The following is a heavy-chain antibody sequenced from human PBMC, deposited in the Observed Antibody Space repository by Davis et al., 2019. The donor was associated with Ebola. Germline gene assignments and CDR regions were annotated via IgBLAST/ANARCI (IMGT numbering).Heavy chain of an antibody. CDR2: INHSGST. V-gene: IGHV4-34*01. CDR1: GGSFSGYY. CDR3: ARAGRSSWYFDY. Sequence: MPSETLSLTCAVYGGSFSGYYWSWIRQPPGKGPEWIGEINHSGSTHYNPSPKSRVTISVDAYRSQFYLNLTYVTAADTAVYYCARAGRSSWYFDYWGQGTLVTVSS. J-gene: IGHJ4*02. D-gene: IGHD6-13*01.